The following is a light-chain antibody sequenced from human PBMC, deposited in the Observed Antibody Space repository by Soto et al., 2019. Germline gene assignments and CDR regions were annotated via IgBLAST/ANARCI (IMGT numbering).Light chain of an antibody. V-gene: IGKV3-11*01. CDR1: QSVSSY. J-gene: IGKJ5*01. CDR2: DAS. CDR3: QQHSSWLIT. Sequence: EIVLTQSPATLSLSPGERATLSCRASQSVSSYLAWYQHKPGQAPRLLIYDASNRATGIPARFSGSGSGTDFSLTISSLEPEDFAVYYCQQHSSWLITFGQGTRLEIK.